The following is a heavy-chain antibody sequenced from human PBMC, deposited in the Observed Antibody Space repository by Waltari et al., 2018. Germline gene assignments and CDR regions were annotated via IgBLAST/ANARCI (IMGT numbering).Heavy chain of an antibody. CDR2: VSGKSGTK. J-gene: IGHJ4*02. Sequence: EAQLVESGGGLVQPGRSMRLSCVASGPCLVVLAMHWVRQVPGKGLGWFSVVSGKSGTKGLAHSVEGRFTIPRDQAKNSLHLEMNSLRAEDTGLYYCAKDIGSYTSSRYYSDKTGAFDYWGQGTLVTVSS. V-gene: IGHV3-9*01. CDR3: AKDIGSYTSSRYYSDKTGAFDY. D-gene: IGHD1-26*01. CDR1: GPCLVVLA.